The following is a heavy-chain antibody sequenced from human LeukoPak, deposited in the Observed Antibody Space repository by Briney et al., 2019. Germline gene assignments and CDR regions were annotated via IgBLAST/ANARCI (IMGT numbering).Heavy chain of an antibody. CDR3: ARHSYNYYGLDV. CDR2: IYYSGTT. CDR1: GGSISPYY. J-gene: IGHJ6*02. Sequence: SETLSLTCTVSGGSISPYYWSWIRQPPGKGPEWIGYIYYSGTTNYNPSLKSRVTMSVDTSNNHLSLRLTSVTAADTALYYCARHSYNYYGLDVWGQGTTITVSS. V-gene: IGHV4-59*08.